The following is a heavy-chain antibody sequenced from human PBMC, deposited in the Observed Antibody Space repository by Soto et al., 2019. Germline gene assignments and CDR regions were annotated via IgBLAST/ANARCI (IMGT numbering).Heavy chain of an antibody. D-gene: IGHD6-19*01. V-gene: IGHV5-51*01. CDR3: ARRYTSGSFHF. CDR1: GYSVTNYR. J-gene: IGHJ4*02. Sequence: PGESLKISCKGSGYSVTNYRIGWVRQMPGKGLEWMGIIYPGDSDTRYSPSFQGQVTISADKSISTAYLQWSSLKASDTAIYYCARRYTSGSFHFCGQAPLVTVSS. CDR2: IYPGDSDT.